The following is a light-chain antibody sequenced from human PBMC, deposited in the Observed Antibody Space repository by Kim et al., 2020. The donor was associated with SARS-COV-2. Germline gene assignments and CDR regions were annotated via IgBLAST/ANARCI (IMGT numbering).Light chain of an antibody. CDR3: APWDDSLNGWV. J-gene: IGLJ3*02. Sequence: GQRVTISCSGSSSNIGSNTVNWYQQLPGTAPKLLVFSNDQRPSGVPDRFSGSKSGTSASLAISGLQSDDESDYYCAPWDDSLNGWVFGGGTQLTVL. CDR1: SSNIGSNT. V-gene: IGLV1-44*01. CDR2: SND.